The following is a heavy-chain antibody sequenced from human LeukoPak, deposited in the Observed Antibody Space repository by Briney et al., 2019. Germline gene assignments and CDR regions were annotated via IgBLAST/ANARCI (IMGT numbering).Heavy chain of an antibody. CDR1: GFTFSTYS. V-gene: IGHV3-21*01. Sequence: PGGSLRLSCAASGFTFSTYSMNWVRQAPGKGLEWVSSISSTSSYIYYAGSVKGRFTISRDNAKKSLYLQMNSLRAEEPAVYYFARVGYSSGWYFDYSGQGTLVTVSS. CDR2: ISSTSSYI. J-gene: IGHJ4*02. CDR3: ARVGYSSGWYFDY. D-gene: IGHD6-19*01.